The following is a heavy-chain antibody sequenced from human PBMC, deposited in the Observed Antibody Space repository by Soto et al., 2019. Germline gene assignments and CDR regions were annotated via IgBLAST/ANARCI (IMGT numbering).Heavy chain of an antibody. CDR3: AKVRARITPYYGMDV. CDR2: ISGSGGST. CDR1: GFTFSSYA. J-gene: IGHJ6*02. V-gene: IGHV3-23*01. Sequence: PGGSLRLSCAASGFTFSSYAMSWVRQAPGKGLEWVSAISGSGGSTYYADSVRGRFTISRDNSKNTLYLQMNSLRAEDTAVYYCAKVRARITPYYGMDVWGQGTTVTVSS. D-gene: IGHD3-10*01.